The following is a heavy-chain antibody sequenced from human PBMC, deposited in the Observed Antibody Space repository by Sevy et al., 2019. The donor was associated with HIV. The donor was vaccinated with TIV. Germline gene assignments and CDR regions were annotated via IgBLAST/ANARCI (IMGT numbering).Heavy chain of an antibody. CDR2: IKKDGSEK. CDR1: GFTFSTYW. V-gene: IGHV3-7*03. J-gene: IGHJ6*02. D-gene: IGHD2-2*01. Sequence: GGSLRLSCAASGFTFSTYWMSWVRQAPGKGLEWVANIKKDGSEKYYVVSVKGRFTISRDNAKSSLLLQMKSLRAEDTAVEYCARDCSSTSCLWGLDVWGQGTTVTVSS. CDR3: ARDCSSTSCLWGLDV.